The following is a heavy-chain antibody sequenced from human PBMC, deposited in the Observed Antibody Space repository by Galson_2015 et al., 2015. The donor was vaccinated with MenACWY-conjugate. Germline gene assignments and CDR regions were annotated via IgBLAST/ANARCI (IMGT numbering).Heavy chain of an antibody. V-gene: IGHV3-66*01. Sequence: SLRLSCAASGFTVSNNYMSWVRQAPGRGLEWISIIYSGGSTYYADSVKGRFTISRDNSKNTLYFQMNSLRAEDTAVYYCARVVVVAGTHDYFDYWGQGTLVTVSS. D-gene: IGHD6-19*01. J-gene: IGHJ4*02. CDR2: IYSGGST. CDR1: GFTVSNNY. CDR3: ARVVVVAGTHDYFDY.